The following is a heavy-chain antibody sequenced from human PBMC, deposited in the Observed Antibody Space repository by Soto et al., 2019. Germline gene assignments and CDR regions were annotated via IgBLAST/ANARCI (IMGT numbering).Heavy chain of an antibody. J-gene: IGHJ6*02. CDR2: IYYSGST. CDR1: GGSISSYY. Sequence: SETLSLTCTVSGGSISSYYWSWIRQPPGKGLEWIGYIYYSGSTNYNPSLKSRVTISVDTSKNQFSLELSSVTAADTAVYYCAREWYPGDGMDVWGQGTTVTVFS. V-gene: IGHV4-59*01. D-gene: IGHD2-15*01. CDR3: AREWYPGDGMDV.